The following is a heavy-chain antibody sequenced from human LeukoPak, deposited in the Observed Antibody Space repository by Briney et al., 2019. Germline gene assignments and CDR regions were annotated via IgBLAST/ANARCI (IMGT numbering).Heavy chain of an antibody. CDR3: ARENYGDYDY. Sequence: SETLSLTCTVSGGSISSYYWSWIRQPPGKGLEWIGYIYYSGSTNYNPSLKSRVTISVDTSKNQFSLKLSSVTAADTAVYYCARENYGDYDYWGQGTLVTVSS. CDR2: IYYSGST. J-gene: IGHJ4*02. V-gene: IGHV4-59*01. D-gene: IGHD4-17*01. CDR1: GGSISSYY.